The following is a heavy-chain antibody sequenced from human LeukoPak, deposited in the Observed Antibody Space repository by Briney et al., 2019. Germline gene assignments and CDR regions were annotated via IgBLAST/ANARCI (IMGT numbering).Heavy chain of an antibody. D-gene: IGHD2-2*01. Sequence: GGSLRLSCAASGFTFNDHGMNWVRQPPGKGLEWVSGINWSGGSTGYADFVKGRFTISRDSATNSLFLQMNSLRVEDTAFYFCARVGYCISSSCPRWDVFDMWGRGTMVTVSS. CDR1: GFTFNDHG. CDR3: ARVGYCISSSCPRWDVFDM. V-gene: IGHV3-20*04. J-gene: IGHJ3*02. CDR2: INWSGGST.